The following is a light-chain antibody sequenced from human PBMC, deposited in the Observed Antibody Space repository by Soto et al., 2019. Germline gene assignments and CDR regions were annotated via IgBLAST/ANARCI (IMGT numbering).Light chain of an antibody. V-gene: IGLV2-8*01. CDR3: SSYAGSNNFV. J-gene: IGLJ1*01. CDR2: EVS. CDR1: SGDVGAYNF. Sequence: QSALTQPPSASGSPGQSVTISCTGTSGDVGAYNFVSWYQQHPGKAPKLMIYEVSKRPSGVPDRFSASKSGNTASLTVSGLQAEDEDDYHCSSYAGSNNFVFGTGTKVTVL.